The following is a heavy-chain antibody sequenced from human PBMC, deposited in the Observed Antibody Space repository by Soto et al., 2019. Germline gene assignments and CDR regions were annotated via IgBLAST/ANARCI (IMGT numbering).Heavy chain of an antibody. CDR1: GFTFSSYG. V-gene: IGHV3-30*18. CDR3: AKDFEYPKH. D-gene: IGHD2-2*01. CDR2: ISYDGSNK. J-gene: IGHJ4*02. Sequence: GGSLRLSCAASGFTFSSYGMHWVRQAPGKGLEWVAVISYDGSNKYYADSVKGRFTISRDNSKNTLYLQMNSLRAEDTAVYYCAKDFEYPKHWGQGTLVTVSS.